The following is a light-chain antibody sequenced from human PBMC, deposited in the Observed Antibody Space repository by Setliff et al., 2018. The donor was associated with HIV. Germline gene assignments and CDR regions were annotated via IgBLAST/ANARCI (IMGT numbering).Light chain of an antibody. CDR2: DVN. J-gene: IGLJ1*01. CDR3: ATWDDSLNGFYV. V-gene: IGLV2-11*01. CDR1: SSDVADYNY. Sequence: QSALTQPRSVSGSPGQSVTISCTGTSSDVADYNYASWYQHHPGKAPKLLIYDVNKRPSGVPDRFSGSKSGPTASLAINGLQSEDEADYYCATWDDSLNGFYVFGTGTKVTVL.